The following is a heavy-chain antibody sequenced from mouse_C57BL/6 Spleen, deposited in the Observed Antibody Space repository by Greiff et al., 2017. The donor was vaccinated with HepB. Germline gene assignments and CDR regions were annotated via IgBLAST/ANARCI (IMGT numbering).Heavy chain of an antibody. J-gene: IGHJ4*01. D-gene: IGHD1-1*01. CDR1: GYSFTDYN. CDR3: ARSFTTVVATRAMDY. Sequence: LVESGPELVKPGASVKISCKASGYSFTDYNMNWVKQSNGKSLEWIGVINPNYGTTSYNQKFKGKATLTVDQSSSTAYMQLNSLTSEDSAVYYCARSFTTVVATRAMDYWGQGTSVTVSS. V-gene: IGHV1-39*01. CDR2: INPNYGTT.